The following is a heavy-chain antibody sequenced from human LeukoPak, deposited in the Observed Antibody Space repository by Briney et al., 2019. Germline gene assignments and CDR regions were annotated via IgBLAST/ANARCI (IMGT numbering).Heavy chain of an antibody. D-gene: IGHD3-3*01. V-gene: IGHV3-7*01. Sequence: PGGSLRLSCAASGFTFSTYWMSWVRQAPGKGLEWVANIRQDGSETYYVDSAKGRFTISRGNAKNSLYMQLNSLRAEDTAVYYCARDFRRESPGDFWSGCFDCWGQGILVTVSS. J-gene: IGHJ4*02. CDR3: ARDFRRESPGDFWSGCFDC. CDR2: IRQDGSET. CDR1: GFTFSTYW.